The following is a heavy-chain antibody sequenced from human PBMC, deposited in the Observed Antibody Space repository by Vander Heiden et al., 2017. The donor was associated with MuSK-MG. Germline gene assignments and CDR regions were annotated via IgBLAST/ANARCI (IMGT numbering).Heavy chain of an antibody. CDR1: GGTFSSYA. J-gene: IGHJ3*02. CDR3: ARDPPAYYDILTGYYVGAFDI. Sequence: QVQLVQSGAEVKKPGSSVKVSCKASGGTFSSYAISWVRQAPGQGLEWMGGIIPIFGTANYAQKFQGRVTITADESTSTAYMELSSLRSEDTAVYYCARDPPAYYDILTGYYVGAFDIWGQGTMVTVSS. D-gene: IGHD3-9*01. V-gene: IGHV1-69*01. CDR2: IIPIFGTA.